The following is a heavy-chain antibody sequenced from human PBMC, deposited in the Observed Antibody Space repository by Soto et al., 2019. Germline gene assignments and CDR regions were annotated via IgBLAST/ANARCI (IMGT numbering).Heavy chain of an antibody. J-gene: IGHJ6*02. CDR3: ARDNTIAAPNYYYYGMDV. CDR2: ISGSGGST. D-gene: IGHD6-13*01. CDR1: GFTFSSYA. Sequence: GSLRLSCAASGFTFSSYAMSWVRQAPGKGLEWVSAISGSGGSTYYADSVKGRFTISRDNSKNTLYLQMNSLRAEDTAVYYCARDNTIAAPNYYYYGMDVWGQGTTVTVSS. V-gene: IGHV3-23*01.